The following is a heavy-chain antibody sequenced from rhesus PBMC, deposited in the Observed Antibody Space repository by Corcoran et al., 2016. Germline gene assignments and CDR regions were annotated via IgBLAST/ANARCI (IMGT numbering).Heavy chain of an antibody. D-gene: IGHD4-29*01. Sequence: EVQLVESGGGLVQPGGSLRLYCAASGFTFSNYYMHWVRQAQGKGLEWVGLKRNKANINTTEDAVAVKVRCTISRDDSKNTLYLQMSSLKTEDTAVYYCTKLPTVAALGYWGQGVLVTVSS. CDR2: KRNKANINTT. CDR1: GFTFSNYY. J-gene: IGHJ4*01. CDR3: TKLPTVAALGY. V-gene: IGHV3-20*01.